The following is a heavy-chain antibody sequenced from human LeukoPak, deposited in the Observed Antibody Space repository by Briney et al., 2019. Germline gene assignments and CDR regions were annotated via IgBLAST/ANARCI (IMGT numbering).Heavy chain of an antibody. V-gene: IGHV3-30*02. CDR1: GFTFSSYG. J-gene: IGHJ6*03. CDR2: IRYDGSNK. D-gene: IGHD3-10*01. Sequence: GGSLRLSCAASGFTFSSYGMHWVRQAPGKGLEWVAFIRYDGSNKYYADSVKGRFTISRDNSKNTLYLQMNSLRAEDTAVYYCAKVNSMVRGVIPTYYYYYYMDVWGKGTTVTVSS. CDR3: AKVNSMVRGVIPTYYYYYYMDV.